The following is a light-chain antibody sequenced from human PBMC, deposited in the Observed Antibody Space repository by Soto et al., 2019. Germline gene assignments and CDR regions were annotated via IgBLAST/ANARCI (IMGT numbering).Light chain of an antibody. J-gene: IGKJ1*01. Sequence: DVVMTQTPLSSPVTLGQPASISCRSSQSLVHSDGNTYLTWYQQRPGQPPRLLISKISNRLSGVTDRFSGSGAGTDFTLEISSVETEDVAVYYCMQLTHLPWTFGQGTKVEIK. CDR1: QSLVHSDGNTY. CDR2: KIS. V-gene: IGKV2-24*01. CDR3: MQLTHLPWT.